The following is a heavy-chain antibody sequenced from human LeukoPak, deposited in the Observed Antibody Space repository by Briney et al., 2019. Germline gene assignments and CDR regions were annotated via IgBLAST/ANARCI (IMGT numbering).Heavy chain of an antibody. CDR1: GFTFRAYA. Sequence: PGGSLGLSCSASGFTFRAYAMHWVRQAPGKGLEYVSAISPNGGSTYYADAVKGRFTISRDNSKNTLYLQMSSLRVEDTAVYYCVPKGNGGYWGQGTLVTVSS. CDR3: VPKGNGGY. J-gene: IGHJ4*02. V-gene: IGHV3-64D*06. CDR2: ISPNGGST.